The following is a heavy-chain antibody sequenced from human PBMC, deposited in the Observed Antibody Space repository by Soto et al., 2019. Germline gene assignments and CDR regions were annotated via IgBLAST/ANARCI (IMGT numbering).Heavy chain of an antibody. Sequence: QVTLKESGPVLVKPTETLTLTCTVSGFSLSNARMGVSWIRQPPGKALEWLAHIFSNDEKSYSTSLKSRLTSSKDTSKSQVVLTMTNMDPVDTATYYCARIDSGYDPMGNDAFDIWGQGTMVTVSS. CDR2: IFSNDEK. J-gene: IGHJ3*02. CDR1: GFSLSNARMG. V-gene: IGHV2-26*01. D-gene: IGHD5-12*01. CDR3: ARIDSGYDPMGNDAFDI.